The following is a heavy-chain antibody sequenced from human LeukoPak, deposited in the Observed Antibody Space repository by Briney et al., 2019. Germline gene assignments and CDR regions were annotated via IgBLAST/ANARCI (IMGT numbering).Heavy chain of an antibody. CDR3: AREWSGYCTNGVCYIRAFDI. CDR2: ISAYNGNT. J-gene: IGHJ3*02. CDR1: GYTFTSYG. V-gene: IGHV1-18*01. D-gene: IGHD2-8*01. Sequence: ASVKVSCKASGYTFTSYGISWVRQAPGQGPEWMGWISAYNGNTNYAQKLQGRVTMTTDTSTSTAYMELRSLRSDDTAVYYCAREWSGYCTNGVCYIRAFDIWGQGTMVTVSS.